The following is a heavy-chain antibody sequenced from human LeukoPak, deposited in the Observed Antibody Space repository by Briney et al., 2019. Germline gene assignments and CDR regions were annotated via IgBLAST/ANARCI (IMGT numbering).Heavy chain of an antibody. V-gene: IGHV3-74*01. D-gene: IGHD3-10*01. CDR2: VNTDASST. J-gene: IGHJ4*02. CDR1: GFTFSNYW. CDR3: ARDLSRFTMVRGVIIPYFDY. Sequence: PGGSLRLSCAASGFTFSNYWMHWVRQAPGKGLVWVSYVNTDASSTSYADSVKGRFTISRDNSKNTLYLQMNSLRAEDTAVYYCARDLSRFTMVRGVIIPYFDYWGQGTLVTVSS.